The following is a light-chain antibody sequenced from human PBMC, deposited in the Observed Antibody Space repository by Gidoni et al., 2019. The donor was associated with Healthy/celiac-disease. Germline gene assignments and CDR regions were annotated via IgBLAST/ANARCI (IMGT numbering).Light chain of an antibody. CDR2: DVS. Sequence: TAMTQPASVSGSPGQSITISCNGTSRDVGGYHCVAWYQQHPGKATKLMIYDVSNRPSGVSNRFSGSKSGHTASLTISGLQAEDEADDYCSSYTISSVVFGGGTQLTVL. CDR1: SRDVGGYHC. CDR3: SSYTISSVV. J-gene: IGLJ2*01. V-gene: IGLV2-14*03.